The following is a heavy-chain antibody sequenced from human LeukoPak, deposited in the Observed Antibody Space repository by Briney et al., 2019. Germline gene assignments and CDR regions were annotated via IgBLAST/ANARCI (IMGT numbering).Heavy chain of an antibody. CDR2: IIPILGIA. CDR1: GGTFSSYA. J-gene: IGHJ6*02. Sequence: SVKVSFKASGGTFSSYAISWVRQAPGQGLEWMGRIIPILGIANYAQKFQGRVTITADKSTSTAYMELSSLRSEDTAVYYCARVRSRGYYDSSGYLLYGMDVWGQGTTVTVSS. CDR3: ARVRSRGYYDSSGYLLYGMDV. V-gene: IGHV1-69*04. D-gene: IGHD3-22*01.